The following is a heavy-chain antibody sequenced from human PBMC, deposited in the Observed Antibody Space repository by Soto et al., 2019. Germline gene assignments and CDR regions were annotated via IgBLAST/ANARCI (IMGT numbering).Heavy chain of an antibody. J-gene: IGHJ6*02. V-gene: IGHV3-49*03. CDR2: IRSKGYGGTT. Sequence: GGSLRLSCTGSGFTFRDFGMSWLRQAPGKGLEWLSFIRSKGYGGTTESAASVRGRFTISRDNSKSTLYLQVNSLRAEDTAVYYCARANFGVIFTSGMDVWGQGTTVTVSS. CDR3: ARANFGVIFTSGMDV. D-gene: IGHD3-3*01. CDR1: GFTFRDFG.